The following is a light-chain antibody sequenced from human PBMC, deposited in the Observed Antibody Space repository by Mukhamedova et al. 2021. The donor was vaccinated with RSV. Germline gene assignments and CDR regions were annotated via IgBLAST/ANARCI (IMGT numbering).Light chain of an antibody. J-gene: IGKJ4*01. Sequence: WYQRRVHGKAPKLLIYDASNLETWVPSRFSGSGSGTEFTLTISSLQPEDIDTYYCQQFDGVPLTFGGGTKVEIK. CDR3: QQFDGVPLT. V-gene: IGKV1-33*01. CDR2: DAS.